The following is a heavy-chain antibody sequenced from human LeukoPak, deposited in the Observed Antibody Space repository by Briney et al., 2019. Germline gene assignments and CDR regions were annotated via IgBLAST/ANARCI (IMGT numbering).Heavy chain of an antibody. Sequence: PGGSLRPSCAASGFTFDDYAMHWVRQAPGKGLEWVSGISWNSGSIGYADSVKGRFTISRDNAKNSLYLQMNSLRAEDTALYYCAKDITAAGETFDYWGQGTLVTVSS. CDR2: ISWNSGSI. V-gene: IGHV3-9*01. J-gene: IGHJ4*02. CDR3: AKDITAAGETFDY. D-gene: IGHD6-13*01. CDR1: GFTFDDYA.